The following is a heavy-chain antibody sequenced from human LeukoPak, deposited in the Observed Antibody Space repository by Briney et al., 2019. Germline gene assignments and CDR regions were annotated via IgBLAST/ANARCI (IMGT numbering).Heavy chain of an antibody. CDR1: GFTFSSYA. CDR2: ISGSGGGT. Sequence: PGGSLRLSCAASGFTFSSYAMTWVRQAPGKGLEWVSAISGSGGGTYYADSVKGRFTIPRDNSKNTLYLQMNSLRAEDTAVYYCAKGYGGIYYFDYWGQGTLVTVSS. J-gene: IGHJ4*02. CDR3: AKGYGGIYYFDY. D-gene: IGHD4-23*01. V-gene: IGHV3-23*01.